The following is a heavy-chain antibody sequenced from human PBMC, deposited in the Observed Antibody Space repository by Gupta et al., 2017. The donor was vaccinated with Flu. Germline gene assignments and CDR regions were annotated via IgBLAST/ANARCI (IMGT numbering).Heavy chain of an antibody. Sequence: EVQLVESGGGLVKPGGSLRLSCAAPGFTFSSHSMNWVRQAPGKGLEWVSSIGSANPYINYADSVKGRFTISRDNPKSSLYLQMNSLRAEDTAVYYCARVTSKGIVPLDYWGQGTLVTVSS. J-gene: IGHJ4*02. CDR3: ARVTSKGIVPLDY. D-gene: IGHD2-2*01. CDR2: IGSANPYI. V-gene: IGHV3-21*01. CDR1: GFTFSSHS.